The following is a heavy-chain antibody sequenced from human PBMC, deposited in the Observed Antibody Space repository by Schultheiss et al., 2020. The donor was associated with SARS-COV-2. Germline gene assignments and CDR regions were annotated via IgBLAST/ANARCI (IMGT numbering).Heavy chain of an antibody. CDR1: GFTFSSYG. V-gene: IGHV3-48*02. CDR2: ISSSSSTI. Sequence: GGSLRLSCAASGFTFSSYGMNWVRQAPGKGLEWVSYISSSSSTIYYADSVKGRFTISRDNAKNSLYLQMNSLRDEDTAVYYCARVDIVVVVAAIYFDYWGQGTLVTVSS. D-gene: IGHD2-15*01. CDR3: ARVDIVVVVAAIYFDY. J-gene: IGHJ4*02.